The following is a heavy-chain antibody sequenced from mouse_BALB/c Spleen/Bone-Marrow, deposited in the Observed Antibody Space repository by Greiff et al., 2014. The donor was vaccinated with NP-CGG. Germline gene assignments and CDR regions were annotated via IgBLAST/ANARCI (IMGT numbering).Heavy chain of an antibody. D-gene: IGHD3-1*01. CDR1: GYNFTSYW. CDR2: IYPGSGST. V-gene: IGHV1-55*01. J-gene: IGHJ3*01. Sequence: QVQLQQPGAVLVKPGTSVKLSCKASGYNFTSYWINWVKLRPGQGLEWIGGIYPGSGSTNYNEKFKSKATLTVDTSSSTAYMQLSSLASEDSALYYCARFSQLGLLAYWGQGTLVTVSA. CDR3: ARFSQLGLLAY.